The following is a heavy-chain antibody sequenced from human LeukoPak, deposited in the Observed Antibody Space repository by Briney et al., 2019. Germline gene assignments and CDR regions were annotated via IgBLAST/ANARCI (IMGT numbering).Heavy chain of an antibody. CDR3: ATSFLGDYNYYYYGMDV. J-gene: IGHJ6*02. D-gene: IGHD4-17*01. V-gene: IGHV4-59*01. Sequence: SETLSLTCTVSGGSISSYYWSWIRQPPGKGLEWIGYIYYSGSTNYNPSLKSRVSISVDTSKNQFSLKLSSVTAADTAVYYCATSFLGDYNYYYYGMDVWGQGTTVTVSS. CDR2: IYYSGST. CDR1: GGSISSYY.